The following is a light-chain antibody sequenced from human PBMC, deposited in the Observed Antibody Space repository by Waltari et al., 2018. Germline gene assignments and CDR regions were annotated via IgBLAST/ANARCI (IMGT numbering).Light chain of an antibody. CDR2: DVS. J-gene: IGLJ3*02. CDR1: NSDIGFYNY. CDR3: NSYTGSNSWV. Sequence: HSALTQPASVSGSSGQSITISCTGTNSDIGFYNYVSWSRQYPGKAPQLSIYDVSERPSGVSSRCSASKSGNTASLTISGLQADDEADDYCNSYTGSNSWVFGGGTKVTVL. V-gene: IGLV2-14*01.